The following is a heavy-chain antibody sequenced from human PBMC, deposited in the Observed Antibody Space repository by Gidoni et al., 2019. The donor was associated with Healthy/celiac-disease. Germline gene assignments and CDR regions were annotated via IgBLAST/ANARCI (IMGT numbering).Heavy chain of an antibody. CDR3: ARQSIAVAGTTVNNWFDP. D-gene: IGHD6-19*01. CDR2: IYPGDSDT. CDR1: GYSFTSYW. V-gene: IGHV5-51*01. Sequence: EVQLVQSGAEVKKPGESLKISCKGSGYSFTSYWIGWVRQMPWKGLEWMGIIYPGDSDTRYSPSFQGQVTISADKSISTAYLQWSSLKASDTAMYYCARQSIAVAGTTVNNWFDPWGQGTLVTVSS. J-gene: IGHJ5*02.